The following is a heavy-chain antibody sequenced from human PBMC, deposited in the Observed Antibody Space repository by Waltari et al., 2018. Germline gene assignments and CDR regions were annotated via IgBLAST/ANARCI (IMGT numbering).Heavy chain of an antibody. CDR2: IKQDGSEK. J-gene: IGHJ6*02. Sequence: EEQLVESGGGLVKPGGSLRLSCSASGFTFGSYWLNWVRRAPGKGLEWVAKIKQDGSEKFYVESVKGRFTISRDNAKNSVSLQMNSLRADDTAVYYCVRDSNDFWSGYYYGMDVWGQGTTVTVSS. D-gene: IGHD3-3*01. V-gene: IGHV3-7*01. CDR3: VRDSNDFWSGYYYGMDV. CDR1: GFTFGSYW.